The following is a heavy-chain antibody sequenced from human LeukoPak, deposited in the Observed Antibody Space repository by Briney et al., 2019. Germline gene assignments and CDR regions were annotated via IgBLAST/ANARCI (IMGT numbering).Heavy chain of an antibody. CDR1: GGSISSSSYY. V-gene: IGHV4-39*01. CDR3: ARGRGGYYYLSLGKTNYYFDY. D-gene: IGHD3-22*01. J-gene: IGHJ4*02. Sequence: KASETLSLTCTVSGGSISSSSYYWGWIRQPPGKGLEWIGSIYYSGSTHYNPSLKSRVTISVDTSKNEFSLKLSSVTAADTAVYYCARGRGGYYYLSLGKTNYYFDYWGQGTLVTVSS. CDR2: IYYSGST.